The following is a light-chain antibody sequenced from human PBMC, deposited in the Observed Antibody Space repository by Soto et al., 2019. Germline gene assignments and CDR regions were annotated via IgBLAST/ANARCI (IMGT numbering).Light chain of an antibody. CDR1: LAIRKD. Sequence: DIQMTQSPSSLSASVGDRVTITCRASLAIRKDLGWYQQKPGKAPKRLIYAASSLQSGVPSRFSGSGYGTEFPLTLSSLQPEDFATYYCLQHNTYPGTFGQGNKVEIK. CDR2: AAS. J-gene: IGKJ1*01. CDR3: LQHNTYPGT. V-gene: IGKV1-17*01.